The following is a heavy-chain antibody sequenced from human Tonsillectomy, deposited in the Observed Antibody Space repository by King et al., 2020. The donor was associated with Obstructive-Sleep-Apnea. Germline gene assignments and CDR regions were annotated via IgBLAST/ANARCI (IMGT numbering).Heavy chain of an antibody. Sequence: VQLVESGGGVVQPGGSLRLSCAASGFTFSSYGMHWVRQAPGKGLEWVAFIRYDGSNKYYADSVKGRFTISRDNSKNTRYLQMNSLRAEDTAVYYCAKGPYLDSHHPLSPWGQGTLVTASS. V-gene: IGHV3-30*02. J-gene: IGHJ5*02. CDR1: GFTFSSYG. D-gene: IGHD3-9*01. CDR2: IRYDGSNK. CDR3: AKGPYLDSHHPLSP.